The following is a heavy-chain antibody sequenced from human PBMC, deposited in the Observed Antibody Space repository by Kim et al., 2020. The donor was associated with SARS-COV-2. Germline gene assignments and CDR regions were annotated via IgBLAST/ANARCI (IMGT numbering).Heavy chain of an antibody. J-gene: IGHJ5*01. V-gene: IGHV4-31*03. CDR2: IYYSGST. D-gene: IGHD3-10*01. Sequence: SETLSLTCTVSGGSISSGGYYWSWIRQHPGKGLEWIGYIYYSGSTYYNPSLKSRVTISVDTSKNQFSLKLSSVTAADTAVYYCARESNPYYYGSGSYYNVVSHWFDSWGQGTLVTVSS. CDR1: GGSISSGGYY. CDR3: ARESNPYYYGSGSYYNVVSHWFDS.